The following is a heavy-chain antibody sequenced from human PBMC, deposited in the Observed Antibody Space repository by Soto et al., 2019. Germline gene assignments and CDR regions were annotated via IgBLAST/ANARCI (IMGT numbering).Heavy chain of an antibody. Sequence: QVQLVQSGADVKKPGSSVKVSCQASGVTFSRETLGWVRQAPGQGLEWVGGIIPLFGTASYAQKFQARVTITADESTSTVNMGLSSLRSADTALYFCASELGENPASPFDDWGQGTLVTVSS. CDR2: IIPLFGTA. CDR1: GVTFSRET. V-gene: IGHV1-69*01. CDR3: ASELGENPASPFDD. J-gene: IGHJ4*02. D-gene: IGHD3-10*01.